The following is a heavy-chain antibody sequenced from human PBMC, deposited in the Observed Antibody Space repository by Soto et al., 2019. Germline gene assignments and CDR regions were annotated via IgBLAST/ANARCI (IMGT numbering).Heavy chain of an antibody. CDR3: AYLGGIAALDWFDP. Sequence: ASVKVSCKVSGYTLTELSMRWVRQAPGKGLEWMGGFDPEDGETIYAQKFQGRVTMTEDTSTDTAYMELSSLRSEDTAVYYCAYLGGIAALDWFDPWGQGTLVTVSS. D-gene: IGHD6-6*01. CDR2: FDPEDGET. CDR1: GYTLTELS. V-gene: IGHV1-24*01. J-gene: IGHJ5*02.